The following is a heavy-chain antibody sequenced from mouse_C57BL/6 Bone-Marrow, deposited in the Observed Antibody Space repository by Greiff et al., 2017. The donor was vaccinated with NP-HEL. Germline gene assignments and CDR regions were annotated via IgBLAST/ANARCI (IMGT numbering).Heavy chain of an antibody. CDR2: IHPNSGST. CDR1: GYTFTSYW. J-gene: IGHJ3*01. CDR3: ARRETTVVPFAY. V-gene: IGHV1-64*01. Sequence: QVHVKQSGAELVKPGASVKLSCKASGYTFTSYWMHWVKQRPGQGLEWIGMIHPNSGSTNYNEKFKSKATLTVDKSSSTAYMQLSSLTSEDSAVYYCARRETTVVPFAYWGQGTLVTVSA. D-gene: IGHD1-1*01.